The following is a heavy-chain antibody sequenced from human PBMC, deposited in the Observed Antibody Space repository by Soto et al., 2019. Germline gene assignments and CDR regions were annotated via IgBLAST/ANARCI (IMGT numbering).Heavy chain of an antibody. CDR3: GRVVEGATRHTDPDS. D-gene: IGHD2-21*01. V-gene: IGHV4-39*01. Sequence: SETLPLTCTVSGVSIHNSHSFWAWIRQPPGKGLQFIASVYHNGGAHYNSSLKSRVTISVDTANNQVSLRMRSLTAADTAFYYCGRVVEGATRHTDPDSWGQGILVTVSS. CDR2: VYHNGGA. J-gene: IGHJ5*01. CDR1: GVSIHNSHSF.